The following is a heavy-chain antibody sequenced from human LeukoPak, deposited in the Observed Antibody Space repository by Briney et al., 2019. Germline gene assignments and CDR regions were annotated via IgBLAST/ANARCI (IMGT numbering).Heavy chain of an antibody. Sequence: GRSLILSCAASGFTFDDYAMHWVRQAPGKGLEWVSCISWNSGSIGYADSVKGRFTISRDNAKNSLYLQMNSLRAEDTALYYCAKGRDKYQLLSKNWFDPWGQGTLVTVSS. CDR1: GFTFDDYA. D-gene: IGHD2-2*01. J-gene: IGHJ5*02. CDR2: ISWNSGSI. CDR3: AKGRDKYQLLSKNWFDP. V-gene: IGHV3-9*01.